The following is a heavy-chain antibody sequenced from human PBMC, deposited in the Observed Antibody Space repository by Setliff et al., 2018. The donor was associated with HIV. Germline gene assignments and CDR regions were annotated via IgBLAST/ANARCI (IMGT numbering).Heavy chain of an antibody. J-gene: IGHJ6*02. CDR1: GGIFMNSA. D-gene: IGHD3-10*01. CDR2: IIPIFGTG. CDR3: ASPSFGDVDYYYGMDV. V-gene: IGHV1-69*13. Sequence: SVKVSCKASGGIFMNSAFNWVRQARGQGLEWMGSIIPIFGTGNYAQKFQGRVTITADESTSTVYMDLSSLRSEDTAVYYCASPSFGDVDYYYGMDVWGQGTTVTVSS.